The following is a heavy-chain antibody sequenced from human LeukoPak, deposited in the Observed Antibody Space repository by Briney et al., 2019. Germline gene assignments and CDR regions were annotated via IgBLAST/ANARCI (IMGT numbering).Heavy chain of an antibody. Sequence: GASVKVSCKASGGTFSSYAISWVRQAPGQGLEWMGRIIPILGIANYAQKFQGRVTITADKSTSTAYMELSSLRSEDTAVYYCARDRHYYGSGRYFDYWGQGTLVTVSS. CDR3: ARDRHYYGSGRYFDY. V-gene: IGHV1-69*04. CDR2: IIPILGIA. J-gene: IGHJ4*02. CDR1: GGTFSSYA. D-gene: IGHD3-10*01.